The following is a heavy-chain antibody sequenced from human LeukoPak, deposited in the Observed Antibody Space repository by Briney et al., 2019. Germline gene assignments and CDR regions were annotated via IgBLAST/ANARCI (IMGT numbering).Heavy chain of an antibody. Sequence: ASVKVSCKASGNTFTGYYMHWVRQAPGQGLEWMGRINPNSGGTNYAQKFQGRVTMTRDTSISTAYMELSRLRSDDTAVYYCATHFMITFGGVIVNDYWGQGTLVTVSS. CDR2: INPNSGGT. D-gene: IGHD3-16*02. V-gene: IGHV1-2*06. CDR3: ATHFMITFGGVIVNDY. CDR1: GNTFTGYY. J-gene: IGHJ4*02.